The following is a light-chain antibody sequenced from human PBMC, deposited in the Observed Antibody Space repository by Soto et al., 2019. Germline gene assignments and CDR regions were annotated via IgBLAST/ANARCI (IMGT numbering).Light chain of an antibody. CDR2: EVT. CDR1: SGDVGGHNL. V-gene: IGLV2-23*02. Sequence: QSALTQPASVSGSPGQSITISCAGTSGDVGGHNLVSWYQHPPGKAPKVLIYEVTKRPSGVSSRFSGSKFGSTAYLTISGLQAEDEADYYCCSYVGSTISLVFGGGTKLTVL. J-gene: IGLJ2*01. CDR3: CSYVGSTISLV.